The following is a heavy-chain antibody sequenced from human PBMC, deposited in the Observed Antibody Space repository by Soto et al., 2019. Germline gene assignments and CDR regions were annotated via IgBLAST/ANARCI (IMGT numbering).Heavy chain of an antibody. Sequence: SETQSLTCTVSGTSISSYYWSWIRQPPGKGLXXIXXIXXXXXTXXXPSLASRVTISVDTSKNQFYLKMTSVTAADRAIYFCARYNSYAIDYWGRGTLVTASS. CDR3: ARYNSYAIDY. CDR2: IXXXXXT. CDR1: GTSISSYY. D-gene: IGHD2-8*01. V-gene: IGHV4-59*01. J-gene: IGHJ4*02.